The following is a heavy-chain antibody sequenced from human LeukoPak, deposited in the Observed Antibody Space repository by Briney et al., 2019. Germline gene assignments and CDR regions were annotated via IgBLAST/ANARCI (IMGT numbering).Heavy chain of an antibody. CDR1: GFTLSSNY. D-gene: IGHD6-19*01. Sequence: GGSLRLSCAASGFTLSSNYISWLRQPPRKGLDSASVIYSGGSTYYADSVKGRFTISRDNSKNTLYLQMNSLRAEDAAVYYCARIAVAGTDFDYWGQGTLVSVSS. V-gene: IGHV3-53*01. J-gene: IGHJ4*02. CDR3: ARIAVAGTDFDY. CDR2: IYSGGST.